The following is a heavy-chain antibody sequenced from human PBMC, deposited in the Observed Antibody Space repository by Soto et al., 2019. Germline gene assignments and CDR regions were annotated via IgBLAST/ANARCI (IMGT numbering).Heavy chain of an antibody. V-gene: IGHV4-39*01. D-gene: IGHD1-26*01. CDR1: GGSISSSSYY. CDR2: IYYSGST. CDR3: ARLGWELHRLDAFDI. J-gene: IGHJ3*02. Sequence: SETLSLTCTVSGGSISSSSYYWGWIRQPPGKGLEWIGSIYYSGSTYYNPSLKSRVTISVDTSKNQFSLKLSSVTAADTAVYYCARLGWELHRLDAFDIWGQGTMVTVSS.